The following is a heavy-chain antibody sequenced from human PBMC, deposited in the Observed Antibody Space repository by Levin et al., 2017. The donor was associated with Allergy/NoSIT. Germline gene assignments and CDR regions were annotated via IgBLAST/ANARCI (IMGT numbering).Heavy chain of an antibody. CDR1: GGSISSYY. J-gene: IGHJ3*02. CDR3: ARMGDSSGAFDI. V-gene: IGHV4-59*01. Sequence: SETLSLTCTVSGGSISSYYRSWIRQPPGKGLEWIGYIYYSGSTNYNPSLKSRVTISVDTSKNQFSLKLSSVTAADTAVYYCARMGDSSGAFDIWGQGTMVTVSS. CDR2: IYYSGST. D-gene: IGHD3-22*01.